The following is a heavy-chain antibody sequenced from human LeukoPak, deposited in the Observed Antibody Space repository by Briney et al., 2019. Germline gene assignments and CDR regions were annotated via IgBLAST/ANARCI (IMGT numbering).Heavy chain of an antibody. CDR3: ALLAVASDFDY. V-gene: IGHV3-48*03. D-gene: IGHD6-19*01. CDR1: GFPFSGYE. CDR2: IGSSGAIR. J-gene: IGHJ4*02. Sequence: GGSLSLSCAASGFPFSGYEMNWVRQAPGKGLEWVSNIGSSGAIRHYADSVKGRFSISRDNAENSLFLQMNSLRVDDTGIYYCALLAVASDFDYWGEGALVTVSS.